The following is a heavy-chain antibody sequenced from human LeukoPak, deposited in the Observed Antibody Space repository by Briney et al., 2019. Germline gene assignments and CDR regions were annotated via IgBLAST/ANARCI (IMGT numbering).Heavy chain of an antibody. CDR2: INPNSGGT. D-gene: IGHD1-26*01. Sequence: ASAKVSCRASGYTFTGYYMHWVRQAPGQGLEWMGWINPNSGGTNYAQKFQGRVTMTRDTSISTAYMELSRLRSDDTAVYYRARDRGSYLAYYYYMDVWGKGTTVSVSS. CDR3: ARDRGSYLAYYYYMDV. CDR1: GYTFTGYY. V-gene: IGHV1-2*02. J-gene: IGHJ6*03.